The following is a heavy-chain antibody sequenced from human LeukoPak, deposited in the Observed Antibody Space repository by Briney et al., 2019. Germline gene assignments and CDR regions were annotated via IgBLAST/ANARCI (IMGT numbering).Heavy chain of an antibody. J-gene: IGHJ3*02. CDR3: AKAIVGADGGAFDI. V-gene: IGHV3-30*18. Sequence: GGSLRLSCAASGFTFSSYGMHWVRQAPGKGLEWVAVISYEGSNKYYADSVKGRFTISRDNSKNTLYLQMNSLRAEDTAVYYCAKAIVGADGGAFDIWGQGTMVTVSS. D-gene: IGHD1-26*01. CDR1: GFTFSSYG. CDR2: ISYEGSNK.